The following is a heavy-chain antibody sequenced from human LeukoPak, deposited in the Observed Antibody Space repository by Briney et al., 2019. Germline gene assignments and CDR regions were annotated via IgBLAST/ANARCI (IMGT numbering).Heavy chain of an antibody. V-gene: IGHV4-59*01. J-gene: IGHJ6*02. CDR1: GGSFSGYY. CDR3: ARIPTYYYYGMDV. CDR2: IHYSGST. Sequence: PSETLSLTCAVYGGSFSGYYWSWIRQPPGKGLEWIGYIHYSGSTNYNPSLKSRVTISVDTSKNQFSLKLSSVTAADTAVYYCARIPTYYYYGMDVWGQGTTVTVSS.